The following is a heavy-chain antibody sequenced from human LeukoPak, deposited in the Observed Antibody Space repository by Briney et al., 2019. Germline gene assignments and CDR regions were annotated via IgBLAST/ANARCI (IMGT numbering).Heavy chain of an antibody. CDR2: ISPSGNT. Sequence: PSETLSLTCSVSGYSISSGYYGGWIRQPPGKGLEWIGSISPSGNTYYSPSLKSRVTISLDTSKNQFSLKLTSVSAADTAVYFCARDTGSGGTSDYWGRGTLVTVSS. CDR3: ARDTGSGGTSDY. V-gene: IGHV4-38-2*02. J-gene: IGHJ4*02. CDR1: GYSISSGYY. D-gene: IGHD2-15*01.